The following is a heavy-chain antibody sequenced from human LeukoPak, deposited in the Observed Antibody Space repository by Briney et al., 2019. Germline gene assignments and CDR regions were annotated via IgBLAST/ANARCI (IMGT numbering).Heavy chain of an antibody. J-gene: IGHJ4*02. D-gene: IGHD2-15*01. CDR1: GFTFSSYW. CDR3: AREVCIGGSCSVFDY. Sequence: GGSLRLSCAASGFTFSSYWMHWVRQAPGKGLVWVSRINSDGSSRTYADSVKGRFTISRDNAKNTLSLQMNSLRTEDTAVYYCAREVCIGGSCSVFDYWGRGTLVTVSS. V-gene: IGHV3-74*01. CDR2: INSDGSSR.